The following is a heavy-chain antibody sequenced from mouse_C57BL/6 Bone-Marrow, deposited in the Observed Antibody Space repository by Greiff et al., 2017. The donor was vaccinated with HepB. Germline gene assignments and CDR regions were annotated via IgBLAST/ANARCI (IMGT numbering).Heavy chain of an antibody. D-gene: IGHD1-1*01. J-gene: IGHJ1*03. Sequence: VQLKESGAELVRPGASVKLSCTASGFNIKDDYMHWVKQRPEQGLEWIGWIDPENGDTEYASKFQGKATITADTSSNTAYLQLSSLTSEDTAVYYCTPYYCGSSYRYFDVWGTGTTVTVSS. CDR2: IDPENGDT. CDR1: GFNIKDDY. V-gene: IGHV14-4*01. CDR3: TPYYCGSSYRYFDV.